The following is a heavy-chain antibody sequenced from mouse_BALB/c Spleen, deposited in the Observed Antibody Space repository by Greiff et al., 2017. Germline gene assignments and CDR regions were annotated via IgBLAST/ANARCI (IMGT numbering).Heavy chain of an antibody. CDR1: GYSFTSYW. J-gene: IGHJ2*01. Sequence: VQLKQSGTVLARPGASVKMSCKASGYSFTSYWMHWVKQRPGQGLEWIRAIYPGNSDTSYNQKFKGKAKLTAVTSASTAYMELSSLTNEDSAVYYCTRLLGRAFDYWGQGTTLTVSS. CDR2: IYPGNSDT. V-gene: IGHV1-5*01. D-gene: IGHD4-1*01. CDR3: TRLLGRAFDY.